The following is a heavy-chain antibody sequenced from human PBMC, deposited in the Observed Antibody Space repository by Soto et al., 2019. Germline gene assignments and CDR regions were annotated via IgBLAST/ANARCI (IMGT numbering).Heavy chain of an antibody. CDR3: ARAAVGYGYGYDRFDP. J-gene: IGHJ5*02. CDR2: IYPGDSNI. Sequence: GESLKISCKGSGYSFTSYWIGWVRQMPGKGLELMGIIYPGDSNIRYSPSFRGQVIISADKSISTAYLQWSGLKASDTAMYYCARAAVGYGYGYDRFDPWGQGTLVTVSS. D-gene: IGHD5-18*01. V-gene: IGHV5-51*01. CDR1: GYSFTSYW.